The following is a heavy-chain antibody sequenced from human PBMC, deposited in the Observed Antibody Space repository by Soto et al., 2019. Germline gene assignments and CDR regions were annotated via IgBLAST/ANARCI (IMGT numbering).Heavy chain of an antibody. D-gene: IGHD6-13*01. V-gene: IGHV4-4*07. J-gene: IGHJ5*02. CDR3: ARSSHKESWFDP. CDR1: NGFISNFY. Sequence: SETLSLTCTVSNGFISNFYWNWIRQSAGKGLEWIGRIHGSGSATYNPSLRSRVTMSVDTSKNQFSLKVNSVTGADTAVYYCARSSHKESWFDPWGQGTLVTVS. CDR2: IHGSGSA.